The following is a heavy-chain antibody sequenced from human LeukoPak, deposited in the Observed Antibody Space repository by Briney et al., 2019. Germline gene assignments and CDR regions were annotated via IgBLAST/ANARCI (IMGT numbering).Heavy chain of an antibody. D-gene: IGHD2-2*01. Sequence: GGSLRLSCAASGFTFSSYGMHWVRQAPGKGLEWVAVIWYDGSNKYYADSVKGRFTISRDNSKNTLYLQMNSLRAEDTAVYYCAKDGRGGYCSSTSCYEVVGAFDIWGQGTMVTVSS. J-gene: IGHJ3*02. CDR2: IWYDGSNK. CDR3: AKDGRGGYCSSTSCYEVVGAFDI. V-gene: IGHV3-33*06. CDR1: GFTFSSYG.